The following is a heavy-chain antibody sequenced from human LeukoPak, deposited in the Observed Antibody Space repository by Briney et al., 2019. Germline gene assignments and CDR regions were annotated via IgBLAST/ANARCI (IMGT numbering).Heavy chain of an antibody. CDR1: GFTFSSYE. J-gene: IGHJ4*02. Sequence: WGSVRLSCAASGFTFSSYEMNWVRQAPGKGLEWVGRIKSKTDGGTTDYAAPVKGRFTISRDDSRTTLYLQMNSLKTEDTAVYYCTTSGLSGWGQGALVTVSS. CDR3: TTSGLSG. D-gene: IGHD3-22*01. V-gene: IGHV3-15*01. CDR2: IKSKTDGGTT.